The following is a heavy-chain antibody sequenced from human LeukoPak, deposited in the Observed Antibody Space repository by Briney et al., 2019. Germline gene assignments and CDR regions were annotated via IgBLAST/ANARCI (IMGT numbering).Heavy chain of an antibody. D-gene: IGHD5-12*01. CDR1: GFIFSNYW. CDR3: AKAVYSGYDSLIYYMDV. CDR2: INTDGSST. J-gene: IGHJ6*03. Sequence: PGGSLRLSCEASGFIFSNYWMHWVRHAPGKGLAWVSRINTDGSSTSYADSVKGRFTISRDNSKNTLYLQMNSLRAEDTAVYYCAKAVYSGYDSLIYYMDVWGKGTTVTVSS. V-gene: IGHV3-74*01.